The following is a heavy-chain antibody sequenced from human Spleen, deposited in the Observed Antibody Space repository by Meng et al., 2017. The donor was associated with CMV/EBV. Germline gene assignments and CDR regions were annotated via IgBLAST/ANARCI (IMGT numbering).Heavy chain of an antibody. D-gene: IGHD3-3*01. CDR2: IKQDGNDK. CDR3: ARDSDDYDFWSAYYTDAFDF. J-gene: IGHJ3*01. V-gene: IGHV3-7*01. CDR1: GFTFSNYW. Sequence: GESLKISCAASGFTFSNYWMSWVRQAPGKGLEWVANIKQDGNDKYYVDSVEGRFTISRDNAKNSLYLQMNTLRVEDTAVYYCARDSDDYDFWSAYYTDAFDFWGQGTMVTVSS.